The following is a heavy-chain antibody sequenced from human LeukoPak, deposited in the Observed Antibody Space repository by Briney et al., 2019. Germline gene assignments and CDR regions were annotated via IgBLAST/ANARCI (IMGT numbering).Heavy chain of an antibody. V-gene: IGHV3-15*01. D-gene: IGHD5-24*01. CDR1: GFTFSNAW. J-gene: IGHJ4*02. CDR2: IKSKIDGGTT. CDR3: TIGDGWLPN. Sequence: PGGSLRLSCAVFGFTFSNAWMTWVRQAPGKGLDWVGRIKSKIDGGTTEYAAPVKGRFTISRDDSKNTLYLQMNSLKTEDTAVYYCTIGDGWLPNWGQGTLVTVSS.